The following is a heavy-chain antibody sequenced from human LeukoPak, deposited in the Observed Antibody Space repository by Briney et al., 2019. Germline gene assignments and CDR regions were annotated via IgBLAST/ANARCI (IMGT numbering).Heavy chain of an antibody. CDR3: ARVVTIFGVGRYYYYYYMDV. V-gene: IGHV4-59*01. CDR2: IYYSGST. Sequence: PSETLSLTCTVSGGSISSYYWSWIRQPPGEGLEWIGYIYYSGSTNYNPSLKSRVTISVDTSKNQFSLKLSSVTAADTAVYYCARVVTIFGVGRYYYYYYMDVWGKGTTVTVSS. J-gene: IGHJ6*03. CDR1: GGSISSYY. D-gene: IGHD3-3*01.